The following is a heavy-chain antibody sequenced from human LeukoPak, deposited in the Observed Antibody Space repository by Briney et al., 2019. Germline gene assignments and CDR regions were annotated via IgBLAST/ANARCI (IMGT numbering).Heavy chain of an antibody. V-gene: IGHV3-21*01. CDR3: ARDNRHRGFDY. Sequence: GGSLRLSCAASGFTFSSYSMNWVRQAPGKGLEWVSSIGSSSSYIYYADSVKGRFTISRDNAKNSLYLQMNSLRAEDTAVYYCARDNRHRGFDYWGQGTLVTVSS. CDR1: GFTFSSYS. J-gene: IGHJ4*02. D-gene: IGHD1-14*01. CDR2: IGSSSSYI.